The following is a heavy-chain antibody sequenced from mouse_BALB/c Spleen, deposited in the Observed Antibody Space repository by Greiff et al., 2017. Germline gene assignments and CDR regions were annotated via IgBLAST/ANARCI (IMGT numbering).Heavy chain of an antibody. V-gene: IGHV1-4*01. CDR2: INPSSGYT. Sequence: QVQLQQSGAELARPGASVKMSCKASGYTFTSYTMHWVKQRPGQGLEWIGYINPSSGYTNYNQKFKDKATLTADKSSSTAYMQLSSLTSEDSAVDYCARSSYYDYDSYAMDYWGQGTSVTVSS. CDR3: ARSSYYDYDSYAMDY. D-gene: IGHD2-4*01. J-gene: IGHJ4*01. CDR1: GYTFTSYT.